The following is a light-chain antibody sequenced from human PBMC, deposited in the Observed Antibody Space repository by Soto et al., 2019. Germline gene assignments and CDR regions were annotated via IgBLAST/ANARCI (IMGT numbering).Light chain of an antibody. CDR3: QQYYSYPLT. Sequence: AIRITQSPYAFSASPGDRVTITCRASQGISSYLAWYQQKPGKAPKLLIYAASTLQSGVPSRFSGSGSGTDFTLTISCLQSEDFATYYCQQYYSYPLTFGGGTKVDIK. CDR1: QGISSY. V-gene: IGKV1-8*01. CDR2: AAS. J-gene: IGKJ4*01.